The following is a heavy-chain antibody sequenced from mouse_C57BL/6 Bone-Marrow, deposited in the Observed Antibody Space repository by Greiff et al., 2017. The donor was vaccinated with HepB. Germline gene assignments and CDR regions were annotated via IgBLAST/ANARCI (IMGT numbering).Heavy chain of an antibody. V-gene: IGHV3-1*01. J-gene: IGHJ3*01. CDR2: ISYSGST. CDR1: GYSITSGYD. D-gene: IGHD2-3*01. CDR3: ARIYDGYSWFAY. Sequence: EVQLQQSGPGMVKPSQSLSLTCTVTGYSITSGYDWHWIRHFPGNKLEWMGYISYSGSTNYNPSLKSRISITHDTSKNHFFLKLNSVTTEDTATYYCARIYDGYSWFAYWGQGTLVTVSA.